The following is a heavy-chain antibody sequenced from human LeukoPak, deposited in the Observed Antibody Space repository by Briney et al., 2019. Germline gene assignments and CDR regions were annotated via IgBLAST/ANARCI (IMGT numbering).Heavy chain of an antibody. CDR3: ASWAPKYGSGSLRYFDY. Sequence: VASVKVSCKASGYTFTSYGISWVRRAPGQGLEWMGWISAYNGNTNYAQKLQGRVTMTTDTSTSTAYMELRSLRSDDTAVYYCASWAPKYGSGSLRYFDYWGQGTLVTVSS. J-gene: IGHJ4*02. D-gene: IGHD3-10*01. CDR2: ISAYNGNT. V-gene: IGHV1-18*01. CDR1: GYTFTSYG.